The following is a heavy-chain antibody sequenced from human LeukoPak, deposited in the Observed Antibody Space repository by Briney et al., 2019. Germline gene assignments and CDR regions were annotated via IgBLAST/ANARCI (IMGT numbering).Heavy chain of an antibody. Sequence: ASVKVSCKASGYTFTSYDINWVRQATGQGLEWMGWMNPNSGNTGYAQKFQGRVTMTRNTSISTAYMELSSLRSEDTAVYYCAGYCSSTSCYHDYWGQGTLVTVSS. V-gene: IGHV1-8*01. J-gene: IGHJ4*02. CDR3: AGYCSSTSCYHDY. CDR1: GYTFTSYD. D-gene: IGHD2-2*01. CDR2: MNPNSGNT.